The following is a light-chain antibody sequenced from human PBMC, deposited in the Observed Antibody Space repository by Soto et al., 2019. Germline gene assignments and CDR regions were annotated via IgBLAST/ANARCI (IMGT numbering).Light chain of an antibody. CDR2: GNN. Sequence: QSALTQPPSASGTPGQRVTISCSGSSFNIGGNTVNWYQQLPGTAPKLLIYGNNQRPSGVPDRFSGSKSGTSASLAISGLQSEDEADYYCAAWDDSLNGVIFGGGTKLTVL. V-gene: IGLV1-44*01. CDR1: SFNIGGNT. CDR3: AAWDDSLNGVI. J-gene: IGLJ2*01.